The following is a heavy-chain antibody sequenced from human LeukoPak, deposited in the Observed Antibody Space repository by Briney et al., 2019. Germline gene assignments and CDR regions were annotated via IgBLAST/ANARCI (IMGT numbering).Heavy chain of an antibody. V-gene: IGHV3-23*01. J-gene: IGHJ4*02. D-gene: IGHD3-3*01. Sequence: GGSLRLSCAASGFTFSSYGMSWVRQAPGKGLEWVSAISGSGGSTYYADSVKGRFTISRDNSKNTLYLQMNSLRAEDTAVYYCAKSPSFTIFGVVIYFDYWGQGTLVTVSS. CDR1: GFTFSSYG. CDR3: AKSPSFTIFGVVIYFDY. CDR2: ISGSGGST.